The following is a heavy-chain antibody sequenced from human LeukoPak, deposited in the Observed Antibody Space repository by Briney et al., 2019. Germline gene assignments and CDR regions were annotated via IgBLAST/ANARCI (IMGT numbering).Heavy chain of an antibody. D-gene: IGHD4-11*01. V-gene: IGHV5-51*01. CDR1: GYSFNNYW. CDR3: ARYDYSNYNFDY. J-gene: IGHJ4*02. CDR2: IYPGDSDT. Sequence: PGESLKISCKGGGYSFNNYWIRWVRQMPGKGLEWMGIIYPGDSDTTYSPSFQGQVTNSADKSISTAYLQWSSLKASDTAMYFCARYDYSNYNFDYWGQGTLVTVSS.